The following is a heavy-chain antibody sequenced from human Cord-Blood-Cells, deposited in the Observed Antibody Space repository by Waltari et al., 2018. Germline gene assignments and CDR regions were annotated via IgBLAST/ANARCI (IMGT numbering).Heavy chain of an antibody. Sequence: HVQLVQSGAEVKKPGSSVKVSCSDSGGTFSSYAISWVRQDAGQGLEWMGGSSPIFSTANYAQKIQGRVTITADESTSTAYRERGSLISVDTAVDYCARVSAEYHLRYGGFYYWGQGTLVSVS. V-gene: IGHV1-69*01. CDR1: GGTFSSYA. CDR2: SSPIFSTA. CDR3: ARVSAEYHLRYGGFYY. D-gene: IGHD2-2*02. J-gene: IGHJ4*02.